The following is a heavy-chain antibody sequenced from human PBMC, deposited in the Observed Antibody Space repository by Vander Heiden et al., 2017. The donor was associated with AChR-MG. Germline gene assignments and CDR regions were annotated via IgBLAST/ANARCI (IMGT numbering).Heavy chain of an antibody. D-gene: IGHD6-6*01. CDR2: IYYSGST. CDR3: ARIGRCSSDFLCPRNSYYYYYGMDV. Sequence: QLQLQESGPGLVKPSETLSLTCTVSGGSISSNSYYWGWIRQPPGKGLEWIGSIYYSGSTYYNPSLKSRVTISVDTAKNQFSLKLTSVTAADTAVYYCARIGRCSSDFLCPRNSYYYYYGMDVWGPGPTVTVSS. V-gene: IGHV4-39*01. J-gene: IGHJ6*02. CDR1: GGSISSNSYY.